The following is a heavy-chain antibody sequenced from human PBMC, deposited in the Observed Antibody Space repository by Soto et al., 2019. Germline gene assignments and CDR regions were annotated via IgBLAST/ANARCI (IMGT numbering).Heavy chain of an antibody. V-gene: IGHV4-31*03. J-gene: IGHJ6*02. Sequence: QAQLQESGPGLVKPSQTLSLTCTVSGGSISSGGYYWSWIRQHPGKGLEWIGYIYYSGSTYYNPSLKSRVTISVDTSKNQFSLKLSSVTAADTAVYYCAREDPLHYYGMDVWGQGTTVTVSS. CDR2: IYYSGST. CDR1: GGSISSGGYY. CDR3: AREDPLHYYGMDV.